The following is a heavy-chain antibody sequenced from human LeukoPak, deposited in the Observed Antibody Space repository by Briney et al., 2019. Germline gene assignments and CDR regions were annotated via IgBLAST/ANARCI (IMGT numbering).Heavy chain of an antibody. CDR1: GGSISSYY. CDR2: IYYSGST. CDR3: ARGVVTLPQTFDY. V-gene: IGHV4-59*08. Sequence: SETLSLTCTVSGGSISSYYWSWIRQPPGKGLEWIGYIYYSGSTNYNPSLKSRVTISVDTSKNQFPLKLSSVTAADTAVYYCARGVVTLPQTFDYWGQGTLVTVSS. D-gene: IGHD2-21*02. J-gene: IGHJ4*02.